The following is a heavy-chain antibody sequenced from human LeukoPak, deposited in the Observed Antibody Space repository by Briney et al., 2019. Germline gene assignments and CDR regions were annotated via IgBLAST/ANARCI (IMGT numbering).Heavy chain of an antibody. Sequence: PGGSLRLSCAASGFTFSTYGMHWVRQAPGKGLEWVAFIRYDGSNKYYADSAKGRFTIPRDSSKNTLYLQMNSLRAEDTAVYYCAKDNYDYGDYDGGDYWGQGTLVTVSS. CDR1: GFTFSTYG. V-gene: IGHV3-30*02. CDR3: AKDNYDYGDYDGGDY. D-gene: IGHD4-17*01. J-gene: IGHJ4*02. CDR2: IRYDGSNK.